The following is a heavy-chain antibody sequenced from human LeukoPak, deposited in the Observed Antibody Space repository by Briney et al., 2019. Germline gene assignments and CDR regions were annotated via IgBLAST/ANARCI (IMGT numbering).Heavy chain of an antibody. CDR2: IWSDGRNK. CDR1: GFTFSRYG. Sequence: GGSRRLSCAAAGFTFSRYGMYWVRQAPGKGLEWVACIWSDGRNKNYGGSGKGRYSISRDNSKNTLYLQMNTLRAEDTAVYYCARDRAYGAGSNFYGIDVWGQGTPVTVSS. J-gene: IGHJ6*02. D-gene: IGHD3-10*01. CDR3: ARDRAYGAGSNFYGIDV. V-gene: IGHV3-33*07.